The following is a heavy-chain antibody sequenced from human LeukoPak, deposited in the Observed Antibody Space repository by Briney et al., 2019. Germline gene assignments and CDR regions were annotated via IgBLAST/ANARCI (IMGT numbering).Heavy chain of an antibody. J-gene: IGHJ5*02. CDR2: IYYSGST. Sequence: PSETLSLTCTVSGGSISSYYWSWIRQPPGKGLEWIGYIYYSGSTNYNPSLKSRVTISVDTSKNQFSLKLSSVTAADTAVYYCARGLSPLLWFGVYSNWFDPWGQGTLVTVSS. CDR3: ARGLSPLLWFGVYSNWFDP. V-gene: IGHV4-59*01. D-gene: IGHD3-10*01. CDR1: GGSISSYY.